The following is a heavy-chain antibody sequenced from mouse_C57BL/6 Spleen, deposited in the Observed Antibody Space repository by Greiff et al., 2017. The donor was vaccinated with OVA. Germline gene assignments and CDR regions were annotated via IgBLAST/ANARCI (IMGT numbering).Heavy chain of an antibody. CDR3: ARDNGYDVPYWYFDV. CDR2: ISDGGSYT. V-gene: IGHV5-4*01. CDR1: GFTFSSYA. J-gene: IGHJ1*03. Sequence: EVMLVESGGGLVKPGGSLKLSCAASGFTFSSYAMSWVRQTPEKRLEWVATISDGGSYTYYPDNVKGRFTISRDNAKNNLYLQMSHLKSEDTAMYYCARDNGYDVPYWYFDVWGTGTTVTVSS. D-gene: IGHD2-2*01.